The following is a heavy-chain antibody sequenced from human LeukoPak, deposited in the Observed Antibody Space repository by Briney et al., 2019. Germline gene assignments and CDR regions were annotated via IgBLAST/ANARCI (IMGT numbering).Heavy chain of an antibody. CDR3: ARGPVGATPRLGY. J-gene: IGHJ4*02. Sequence: GASVKVSCKASGYTFTGYYMHWVRQAPGQGLEWMGWINPNSGGTNYAQKFQGRVTMTRDTSISTAYMELSRLRSDDTAAYYCARGPVGATPRLGYWGQGTLVTVSS. CDR2: INPNSGGT. D-gene: IGHD1-26*01. CDR1: GYTFTGYY. V-gene: IGHV1-2*02.